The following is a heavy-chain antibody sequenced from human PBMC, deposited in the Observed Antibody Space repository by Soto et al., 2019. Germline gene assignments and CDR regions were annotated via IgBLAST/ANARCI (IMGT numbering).Heavy chain of an antibody. V-gene: IGHV1-24*01. CDR3: ETVRVIRFVYRLTHHDY. Sequence: GAAVKFSCKVSGYTLTELSMHWVRPAPGKGLEWMGGFDPEDGETIYAQKFQGRVTMTEDTSTDTAYMELSSLRSEETAVYYCETVRVIRFVYRLTHHDYWGQRTLVTVSS. CDR1: GYTLTELS. D-gene: IGHD3-16*01. CDR2: FDPEDGET. J-gene: IGHJ4*02.